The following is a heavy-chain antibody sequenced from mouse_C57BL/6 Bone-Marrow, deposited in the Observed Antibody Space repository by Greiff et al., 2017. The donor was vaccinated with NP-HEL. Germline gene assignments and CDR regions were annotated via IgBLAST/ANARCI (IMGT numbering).Heavy chain of an antibody. V-gene: IGHV10-1*01. CDR1: GFSFNTYA. J-gene: IGHJ4*01. CDR3: VRQGTGMDAMDY. D-gene: IGHD4-1*01. Sequence: EVQGVASGGGLVQPKGSLKLSCAASGFSFNTYAMNWVRQAPGKGLEWVARIRSKSNNYATYYADSVKDRFTISRDDSESMLYLQMNNLKTEDTAMYYCVRQGTGMDAMDYWGQGTSVTVSS. CDR2: IRSKSNNYAT.